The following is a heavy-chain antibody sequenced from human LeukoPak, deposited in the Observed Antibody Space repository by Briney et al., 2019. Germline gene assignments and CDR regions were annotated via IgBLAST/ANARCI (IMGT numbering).Heavy chain of an antibody. CDR2: IYYSGST. D-gene: IGHD3-9*01. V-gene: IGHV4-59*08. CDR1: GGSISSYY. Sequence: PSETLSLTCTVSGGSISSYYWSWIRQPPGQGLEWIGYIYYSGSTNYNPSLKSRVTISVDTSKNQFSLKLSSVTAADTAVYYCARVSYDILTGYYTMYYFDYWGQGTLVTVSS. J-gene: IGHJ4*02. CDR3: ARVSYDILTGYYTMYYFDY.